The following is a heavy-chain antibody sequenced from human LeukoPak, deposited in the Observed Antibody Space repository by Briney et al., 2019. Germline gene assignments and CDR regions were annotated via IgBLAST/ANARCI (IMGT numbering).Heavy chain of an antibody. CDR1: GYTFTSYG. CDR2: ISAYNGNT. V-gene: IGHV1-18*01. CDR3: ASGPRRAYYYYGMDV. Sequence: ASVEVSCKASGYTFTSYGISWVRQAPGQGLEWMGWISAYNGNTNYAQKLQGRVTMTTDTSTSTAYMELRSLRSDDTAVYYCASGPRRAYYYYGMDVWGQGTTVTVSS. J-gene: IGHJ6*02.